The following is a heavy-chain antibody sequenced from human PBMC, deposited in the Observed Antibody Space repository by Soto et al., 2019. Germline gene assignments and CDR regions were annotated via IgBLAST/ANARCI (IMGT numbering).Heavy chain of an antibody. V-gene: IGHV4-59*08. J-gene: IGHJ4*02. Sequence: SETLSLTCTVSGGSMSTYYWSWIRQPPGRGLEWIGYIYYSGSTNYSPSLKSRVTISIDTSKNQISLQMSSVTAADMAVYYCASHDFWSGYFRGYFDYWSQGTLVTVSS. CDR1: GGSMSTYY. D-gene: IGHD3-3*01. CDR2: IYYSGST. CDR3: ASHDFWSGYFRGYFDY.